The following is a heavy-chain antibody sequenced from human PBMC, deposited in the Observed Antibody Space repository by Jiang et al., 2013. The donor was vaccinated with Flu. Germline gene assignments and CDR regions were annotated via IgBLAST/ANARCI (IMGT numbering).Heavy chain of an antibody. V-gene: IGHV1-69*08. CDR1: GGTFSSFS. J-gene: IGHJ3*02. D-gene: IGHD5-12*01. CDR3: ARDRGGFDLGDAFEI. CDR2: IFPIVDKA. Sequence: GAEVKKPGSSVRVSCKASGGTFSSFSISWVRQAPGQGLEWMGRIFPIVDKANSAQKFQGRLTLTADKYTNTAYMDLSSLTSEDTAIYYCARDRGGFDLGDAFEIWGQGTVVSVTS.